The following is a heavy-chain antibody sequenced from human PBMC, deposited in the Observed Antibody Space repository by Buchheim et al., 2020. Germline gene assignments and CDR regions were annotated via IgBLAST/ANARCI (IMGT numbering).Heavy chain of an antibody. CDR2: IIPIFGTA. CDR3: ASDYDFWSGYNYYYYYGMDV. CDR1: GGTFSSYA. D-gene: IGHD3-3*01. J-gene: IGHJ6*02. Sequence: QVQLVQSGAEVKKTGSSVKVSCKASGGTFSSYAISWVRQAPGQGLEWMGGIIPIFGTANYAQKFQGRVTITADESTSTAYMELSSLRSEDTAVYYCASDYDFWSGYNYYYYYGMDVWGQGTT. V-gene: IGHV1-69*01.